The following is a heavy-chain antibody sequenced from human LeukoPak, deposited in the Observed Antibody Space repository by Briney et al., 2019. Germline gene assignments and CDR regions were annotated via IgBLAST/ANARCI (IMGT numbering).Heavy chain of an antibody. CDR1: GFIFSSYA. V-gene: IGHV3-23*01. D-gene: IGHD4-23*01. CDR3: VRGNDYGGPHY. J-gene: IGHJ4*02. CDR2: ISGSGGST. Sequence: GGSLRLSCAASGFIFSSYAMSWVRQAPGKGLEWVSAISGSGGSTYYADSVKGRFTISRDNDKNTLFLQMNSLRAEDAAVYYCVRGNDYGGPHYWGQGTLLTVSS.